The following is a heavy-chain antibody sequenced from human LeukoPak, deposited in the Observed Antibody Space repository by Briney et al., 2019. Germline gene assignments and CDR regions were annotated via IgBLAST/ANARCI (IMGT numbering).Heavy chain of an antibody. CDR3: VREIYGSGSYYNVFDWFDP. CDR2: IYPGDSDT. CDR1: GYSFTSYW. D-gene: IGHD3-10*01. J-gene: IGHJ5*02. Sequence: GESLKISCKGSGYSFTSYWIGWVRQMPGKGLEWMGIIYPGDSDTRYSPSFQGQVTISADKSISTAYLQWSSLKASDTAMYYCVREIYGSGSYYNVFDWFDPWGQGTLVTVSS. V-gene: IGHV5-51*01.